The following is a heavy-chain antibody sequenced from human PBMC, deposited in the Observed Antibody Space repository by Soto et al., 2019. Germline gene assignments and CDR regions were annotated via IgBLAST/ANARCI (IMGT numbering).Heavy chain of an antibody. CDR1: GGSSSSYY. CDR2: IYYSGST. V-gene: IGHV4-59*08. CDR3: ARQSQIVATIDY. Sequence: PSETLSLTCTVSGGSSSSYYWSWIRQPPGKGLEWIGYIYYSGSTNYNPSLKSRVTISVDTSKNQFSLKLSSVTAADTAVYYCARQSQIVATIDYWGQGTLVTVSS. J-gene: IGHJ4*02. D-gene: IGHD5-12*01.